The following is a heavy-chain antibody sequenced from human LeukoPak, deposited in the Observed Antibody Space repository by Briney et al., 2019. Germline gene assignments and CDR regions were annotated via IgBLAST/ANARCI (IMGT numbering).Heavy chain of an antibody. D-gene: IGHD6-19*01. Sequence: PRGSLRLSCAASGFTFSSYEMNWVRQAPGKGLEWVSYISSSGSTIYYADSVKGRFTISRDNAKNSLYLQMNSLRAEDTAVYYCARSGSGWYRYYFDYWGQGTLVTVSS. CDR1: GFTFSSYE. CDR3: ARSGSGWYRYYFDY. CDR2: ISSSGSTI. J-gene: IGHJ4*02. V-gene: IGHV3-48*03.